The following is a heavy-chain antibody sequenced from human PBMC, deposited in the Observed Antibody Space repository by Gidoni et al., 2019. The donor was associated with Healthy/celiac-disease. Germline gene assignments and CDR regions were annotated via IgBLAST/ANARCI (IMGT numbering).Heavy chain of an antibody. V-gene: IGHV3-13*04. J-gene: IGHJ3*02. D-gene: IGHD6-13*01. Sequence: EVQLVESGGGLVQPGGSLRLSYAASGFTLSSDDMNWVRQAKGTGLEWVSAIGTAGDTYYPGSVKGRFTISRENAKNSLYLQMNSLRAGDTAVYYCARAGSWDAFDIWGQGTMVTVSS. CDR1: GFTLSSDD. CDR2: IGTAGDT. CDR3: ARAGSWDAFDI.